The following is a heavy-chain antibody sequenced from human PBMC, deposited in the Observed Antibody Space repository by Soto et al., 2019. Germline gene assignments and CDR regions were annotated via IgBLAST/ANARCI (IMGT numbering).Heavy chain of an antibody. CDR3: ARDQGYYSSSWGYFDY. CDR2: IIPIFGTA. J-gene: IGHJ4*02. CDR1: GGTFSSYA. Sequence: QVQLVQSGAEVQKPGSSVKVSCKASGGTFSSYAISWVRQAPGQGLEWMGGIIPIFGTANYAQKFQGRVTLTADESTSTAYMELSSLRSEDTAVYYCARDQGYYSSSWGYFDYWGQGTLVTVSS. V-gene: IGHV1-69*01. D-gene: IGHD6-13*01.